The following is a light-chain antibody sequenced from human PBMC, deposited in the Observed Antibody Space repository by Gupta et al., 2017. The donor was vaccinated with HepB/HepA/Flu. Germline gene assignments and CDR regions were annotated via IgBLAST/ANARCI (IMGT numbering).Light chain of an antibody. CDR3: QQYDAIPWT. J-gene: IGKJ1*01. CDR2: WAS. CDR1: QNILYNSNNKNY. V-gene: IGKV4-1*01. Sequence: DIVMTQSPDSLAVSLGERATINCKSSQNILYNSNNKNYLSWYQKKPGQPPKLLIYWASTRESGVPDRFSGSGSETDFTLTISSLQAEDVAVYYCQQYDAIPWTFGQGTXVEI.